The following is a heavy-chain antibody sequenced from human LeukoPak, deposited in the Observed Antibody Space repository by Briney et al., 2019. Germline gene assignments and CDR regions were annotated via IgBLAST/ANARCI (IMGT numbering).Heavy chain of an antibody. CDR3: ARGGARYCSGGSCYSDYYYYYMDV. Sequence: ASVKVPCKASGYTFTSYDINWVRQATGQGLEWMGWMNPNSGNTGYAQKFQGRVTITRNTSISTAYMELSSLRSEDTAVYYCARGGARYCSGGSCYSDYYYYYMDVWGKGTTVTVSS. D-gene: IGHD2-15*01. V-gene: IGHV1-8*03. CDR1: GYTFTSYD. CDR2: MNPNSGNT. J-gene: IGHJ6*03.